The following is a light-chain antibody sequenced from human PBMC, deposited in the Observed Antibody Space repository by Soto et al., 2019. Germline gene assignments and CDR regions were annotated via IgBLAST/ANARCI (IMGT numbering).Light chain of an antibody. Sequence: QSVLTQPPSASRTPGQRVTISCSGSSSNIGSNYVYWYQQVPGTAPKLLIYRNNQRPSGVPDRFSGSKSGTSASLAISGLRSEDEADYYCAGWDDSLSGVVFGGGTKLTVL. CDR1: SSNIGSNY. CDR2: RNN. V-gene: IGLV1-47*01. J-gene: IGLJ2*01. CDR3: AGWDDSLSGVV.